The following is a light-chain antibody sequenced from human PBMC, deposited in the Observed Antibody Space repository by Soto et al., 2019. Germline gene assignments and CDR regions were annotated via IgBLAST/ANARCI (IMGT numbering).Light chain of an antibody. V-gene: IGKV3-15*01. CDR1: QSINSN. CDR2: RAS. CDR3: QQYNNWPRAT. J-gene: IGKJ4*01. Sequence: IVMTQSPATLPVSLGERATLSCRASQSINSNLAWYQQKPGQAPRLLMFRASIRAAGFPARLSGSGSGTEFNITISSLQSEDSAVYYCQQYNNWPRATFGGGTKVDIK.